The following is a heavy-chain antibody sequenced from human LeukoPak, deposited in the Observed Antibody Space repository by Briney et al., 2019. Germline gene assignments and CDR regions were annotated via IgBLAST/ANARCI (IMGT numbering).Heavy chain of an antibody. CDR3: ATERGVTINWFDP. CDR1: GFTFSSYE. CDR2: ISSSGSTI. V-gene: IGHV3-48*03. D-gene: IGHD4-17*01. Sequence: GGSLRLSCAASGFTFSSYEMNWVRQAPGKGLEWVSYISSSGSTIYYADSVKGRFTISRDNAKNSLYLQMNSLRAEDTAVYYCATERGVTINWFDPWGQGTLVTVSS. J-gene: IGHJ5*02.